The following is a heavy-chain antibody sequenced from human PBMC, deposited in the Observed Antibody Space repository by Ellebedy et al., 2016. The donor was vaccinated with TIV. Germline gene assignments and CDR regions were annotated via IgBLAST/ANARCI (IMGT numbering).Heavy chain of an antibody. V-gene: IGHV1-69*13. CDR2: IIPIFGTA. D-gene: IGHD2/OR15-2a*01. Sequence: SVKVSXKASGGTFSSYAISWVRQAPGQGLEWMGGIIPIFGTANYAQKFQGRVTITADESTSTAYMELSSLRSEDTAVYYCARDFSPMGYYYYYMDVWGKGTTVTVSS. J-gene: IGHJ6*03. CDR3: ARDFSPMGYYYYYMDV. CDR1: GGTFSSYA.